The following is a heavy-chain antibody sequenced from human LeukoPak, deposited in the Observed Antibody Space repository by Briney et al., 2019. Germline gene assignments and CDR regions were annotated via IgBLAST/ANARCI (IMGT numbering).Heavy chain of an antibody. J-gene: IGHJ4*02. V-gene: IGHV3-11*05. CDR1: GFTFSDYY. CDR3: ARANDLIDY. CDR2: ISDTTTYT. Sequence: PGGSLRLSCAVSGFTFSDYYMSWIRQAPGKGLEWVSYISDTTTYTNYADSVKGRFTISRDNAKNSLYLQMNSLRAEDTAVYYCARANDLIDYWGQGTLSPSPQ.